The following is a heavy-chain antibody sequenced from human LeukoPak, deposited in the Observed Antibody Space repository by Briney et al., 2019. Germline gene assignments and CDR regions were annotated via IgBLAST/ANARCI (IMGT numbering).Heavy chain of an antibody. CDR1: GFTFSSYA. J-gene: IGHJ4*02. Sequence: GGSLRLSCAASGFTFSSYAMSWVRQAPGKGLERVSAISGSGGSTYYADSVKGRFTISRDNSKNTLYLQMNSLRAEDTAVYYCAKAPRRGYYDSSGPSDYWGQGTLVTVSS. V-gene: IGHV3-23*01. D-gene: IGHD3-22*01. CDR3: AKAPRRGYYDSSGPSDY. CDR2: ISGSGGST.